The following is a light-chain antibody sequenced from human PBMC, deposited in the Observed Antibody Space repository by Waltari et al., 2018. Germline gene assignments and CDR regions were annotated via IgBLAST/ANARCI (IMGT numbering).Light chain of an antibody. CDR1: QSLVDSDGSTY. CDR3: MQGTHWPST. V-gene: IGKV2-30*01. J-gene: IGKJ2*01. Sequence: DVMLTRSPLSLPVTLGQPASISCRSSQSLVDSDGSTYLSWFQQRPGQSPRRLIYKVSNRDSGVPDRFSGSGSGTDFTLKISRVEAEDVGVYYCMQGTHWPSTFGQGTKLEIK. CDR2: KVS.